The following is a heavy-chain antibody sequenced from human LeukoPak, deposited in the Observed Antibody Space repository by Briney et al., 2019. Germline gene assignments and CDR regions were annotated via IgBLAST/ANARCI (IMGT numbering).Heavy chain of an antibody. CDR2: IWYDGSNK. Sequence: PGGSLRLSCAASGFTLSSYGMHWVRQAPGKGLEWVAVIWYDGSNKYYADSVKGRFTISRDNSKNTLYLQMNSLRAEDTAVYYCAKDHYDSSGYCDAFDIWGQGTMVTVSS. V-gene: IGHV3-33*06. CDR1: GFTLSSYG. CDR3: AKDHYDSSGYCDAFDI. J-gene: IGHJ3*02. D-gene: IGHD3-22*01.